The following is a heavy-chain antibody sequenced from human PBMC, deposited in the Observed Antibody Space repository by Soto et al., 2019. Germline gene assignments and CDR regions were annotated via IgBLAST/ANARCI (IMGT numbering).Heavy chain of an antibody. Sequence: SVKVSCKASGGPYNSFAISWVRQAPGQGLEWIGGIIPVFGTATYAQKFKGRVTITAEESTSTAYMELSSLTSEDTAVYYCARFLGGAGSYYDGQNYNYYNGMHFWGQGTTVTVSS. J-gene: IGHJ6*02. CDR2: IIPVFGTA. V-gene: IGHV1-69*13. D-gene: IGHD3-10*01. CDR1: GGPYNSFA. CDR3: ARFLGGAGSYYDGQNYNYYNGMHF.